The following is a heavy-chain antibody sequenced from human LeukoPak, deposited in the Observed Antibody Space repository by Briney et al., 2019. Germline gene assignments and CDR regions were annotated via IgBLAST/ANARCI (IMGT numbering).Heavy chain of an antibody. CDR2: FDPEDGET. Sequence: ASVKVSCKVSGYTLTELSMHWVRQAPGKGLEWRGGFDPEDGETIYAQKFQGRVTMTEDTSTDTAYMELSSLRSEDTAVYYCATGYCSSTSCYKGAFDIWGQGTMVTVSS. D-gene: IGHD2-2*02. CDR3: ATGYCSSTSCYKGAFDI. V-gene: IGHV1-24*01. J-gene: IGHJ3*02. CDR1: GYTLTELS.